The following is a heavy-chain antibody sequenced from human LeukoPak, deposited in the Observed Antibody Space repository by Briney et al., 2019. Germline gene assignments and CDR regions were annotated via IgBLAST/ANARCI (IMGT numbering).Heavy chain of an antibody. J-gene: IGHJ4*02. CDR3: ARGLRWFDY. D-gene: IGHD4-23*01. Sequence: RPSETLSLTCTVSGGSISSGGYSWSWIRQPPGKGLEWIGYIYHSGSTYYNPSLKSRVTISVDRSKNQFSLKLSSVTAADTAVYYCARGLRWFDYWGQGTLVTVSS. CDR1: GGSISSGGYS. CDR2: IYHSGST. V-gene: IGHV4-30-2*01.